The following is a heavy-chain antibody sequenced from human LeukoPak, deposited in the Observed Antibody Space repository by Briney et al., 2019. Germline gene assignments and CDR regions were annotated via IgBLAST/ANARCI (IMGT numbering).Heavy chain of an antibody. CDR2: INSDGSST. CDR3: ARSGELPHDAFDI. Sequence: GGSLRLSCAASGFTFSSYWMHWVRQAPGKGLVWVSRINSDGSSTSYADSVKGRFTISRDNAKNTLYLQMNSLRAEDTAVYYCARSGELPHDAFDIWGQGTMVTVSS. V-gene: IGHV3-74*01. J-gene: IGHJ3*02. CDR1: GFTFSSYW. D-gene: IGHD1-26*01.